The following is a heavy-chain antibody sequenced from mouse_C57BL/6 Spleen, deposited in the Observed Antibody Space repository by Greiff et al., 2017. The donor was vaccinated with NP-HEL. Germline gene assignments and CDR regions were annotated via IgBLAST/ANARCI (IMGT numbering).Heavy chain of an antibody. D-gene: IGHD1-1*01. CDR2: ISSGSSTI. Sequence: DVMLVESGGGLVKPGGSLKLSCAASGFTFSDYGMHWVRQAPEKGLEWVAYISSGSSTIYYADTVKGRFTISRDNAKNTLFLQMTSLRSEDTAMYYCARRPGSRYYAMDYWGQGTSVTVSS. V-gene: IGHV5-17*01. CDR3: ARRPGSRYYAMDY. CDR1: GFTFSDYG. J-gene: IGHJ4*01.